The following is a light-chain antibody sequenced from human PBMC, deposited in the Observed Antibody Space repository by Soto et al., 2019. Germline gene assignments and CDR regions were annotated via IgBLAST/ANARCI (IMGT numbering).Light chain of an antibody. CDR3: SSYATSGTNVI. V-gene: IGLV2-14*01. J-gene: IGLJ2*01. CDR1: SSDVGGYNY. CDR2: EVS. Sequence: QSALTQPASVSGSPGQSITISCTGTSSDVGGYNYVSWYQQHPGKAPKLMIYEVSNRPSGVSNRFSGSKSGNTASLTISGLKAEDEADYYCSSYATSGTNVIFGGGTKLTVL.